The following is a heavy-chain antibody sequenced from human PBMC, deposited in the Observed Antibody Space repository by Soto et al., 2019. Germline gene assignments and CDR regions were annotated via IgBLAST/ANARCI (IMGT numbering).Heavy chain of an antibody. CDR1: GFTFSSYW. CDR3: ARDSRRYCSSTSCYDFDY. Sequence: GGSLRLSCAASGFTFSSYWMHWVRQAPGKGLVWVSRINSDGSSTSYADSVKGRFTISRDNAKNTLYLQMNSLRAEDTAVYYCARDSRRYCSSTSCYDFDYWGQGTLVTVSS. CDR2: INSDGSST. V-gene: IGHV3-74*01. J-gene: IGHJ4*02. D-gene: IGHD2-2*01.